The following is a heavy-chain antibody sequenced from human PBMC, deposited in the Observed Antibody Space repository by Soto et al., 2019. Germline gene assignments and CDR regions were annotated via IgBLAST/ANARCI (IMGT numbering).Heavy chain of an antibody. CDR3: ARDPGPGHYGDSFFDY. CDR2: ISGRGDGT. Sequence: PGGSLSLSCAAPGFFFSDYALSWVRQGPGKWLEWVSIISGRGDGTRYADSVRGRFTISRDDSKNILYLQMNSLRAEDTAIYYCARDPGPGHYGDSFFDYWGPGTLFTV. V-gene: IGHV3-23*01. J-gene: IGHJ4*01. CDR1: GFFFSDYA. D-gene: IGHD4-17*01.